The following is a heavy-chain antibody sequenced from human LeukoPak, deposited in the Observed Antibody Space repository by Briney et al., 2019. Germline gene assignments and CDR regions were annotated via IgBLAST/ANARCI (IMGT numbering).Heavy chain of an antibody. Sequence: GGSLTLSCAASGFTFSSNAMSWVRQAPGTGREWVSYISSSVITIYYADSVKGRFTISRDNAKNSLYLQMNSLGAEDTAVYYCARDYYDSSGPHGYSVYYYYMDVWGKGTTVTISS. D-gene: IGHD3-22*01. V-gene: IGHV3-48*03. J-gene: IGHJ6*03. CDR3: ARDYYDSSGPHGYSVYYYYMDV. CDR1: GFTFSSNA. CDR2: ISSSVITI.